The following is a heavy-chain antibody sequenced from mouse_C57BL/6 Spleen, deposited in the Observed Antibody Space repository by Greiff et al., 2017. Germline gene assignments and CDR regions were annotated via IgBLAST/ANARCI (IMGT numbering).Heavy chain of an antibody. J-gene: IGHJ2*01. CDR1: GFTFSSYA. Sequence: EVQGVESGGGLVKPGGSLKLSCAASGFTFSSYAMSWVRQTPEQRLEWVATISDGGSYTYYPDNVKGRFTISRDNAKNNLYLQMSHLKSEDTAMYYCARDRIYCSSYDYFDYWGQGTTLTVSS. V-gene: IGHV5-4*01. CDR3: ARDRIYCSSYDYFDY. D-gene: IGHD1-1*01. CDR2: ISDGGSYT.